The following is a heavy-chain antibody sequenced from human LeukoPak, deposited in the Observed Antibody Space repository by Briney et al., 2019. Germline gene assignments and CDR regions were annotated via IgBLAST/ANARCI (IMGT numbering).Heavy chain of an antibody. J-gene: IGHJ5*02. CDR1: GYTLTELS. CDR2: FDPEDGET. CDR3: ATDRLGYCSSTSCVYNWFDP. D-gene: IGHD2-2*01. V-gene: IGHV1-24*01. Sequence: ASVKVSCKVSGYTLTELSMHWVRQAPGKGLEWMGGFDPEDGETIYAQKFQGRVTMTEDTSTDTAYMELSSLRSEDTAVYYCATDRLGYCSSTSCVYNWFDPWGQGTLVTVSS.